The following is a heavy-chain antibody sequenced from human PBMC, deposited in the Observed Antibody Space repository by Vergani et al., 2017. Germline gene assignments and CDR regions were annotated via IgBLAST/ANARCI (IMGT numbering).Heavy chain of an antibody. CDR2: INHSGST. CDR1: GRSFSGYY. D-gene: IGHD2-15*01. J-gene: IGHJ6*02. V-gene: IGHV4-34*01. CDR3: ARGLTVVVVAATRGMDV. Sequence: QVQLQQWGAGLLKPSETLSLTCAVYGRSFSGYYWSWIRQPPGKGLEWIVEINHSGSTNYNPSLKSRVTISVDTSKNQFSLKLSSVTAADTAVYYCARGLTVVVVAATRGMDVWGQGTTVTVSS.